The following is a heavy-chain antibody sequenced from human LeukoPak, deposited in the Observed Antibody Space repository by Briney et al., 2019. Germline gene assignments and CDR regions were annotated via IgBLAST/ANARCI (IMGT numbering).Heavy chain of an antibody. J-gene: IGHJ6*02. V-gene: IGHV1-8*01. CDR2: MNPNSGNT. Sequence: GASVKVSCKASGYTFTSYDINWVRQATGQGLEWMGWMNPNSGNTGYAQKLQGRVTMTRNTSISTAYMELSSLRSEDTAVYYCARSGIWHFGWLTWSMDVWGQGTTVTVSS. CDR3: ARSGIWHFGWLTWSMDV. CDR1: GYTFTSYD. D-gene: IGHD3-9*01.